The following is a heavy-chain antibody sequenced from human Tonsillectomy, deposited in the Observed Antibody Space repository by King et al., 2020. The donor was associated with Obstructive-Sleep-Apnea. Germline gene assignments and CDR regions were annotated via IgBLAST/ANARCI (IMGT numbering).Heavy chain of an antibody. Sequence: VQLVQSGGGVVQPGRSLRLSCAASVFTFSNYAMHWVRQAPGKGLEWVAVISYDGSNKYYADSVKGRFTITRDNSKNTLYLQMNSLRAEDTAVYYCARDPKEWEVQYWGQGTLVTVSS. CDR1: VFTFSNYA. CDR2: ISYDGSNK. CDR3: ARDPKEWEVQY. D-gene: IGHD1-26*01. J-gene: IGHJ4*02. V-gene: IGHV3-30*04.